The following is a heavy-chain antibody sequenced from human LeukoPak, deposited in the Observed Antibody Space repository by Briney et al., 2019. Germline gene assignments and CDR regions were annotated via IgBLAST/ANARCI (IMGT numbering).Heavy chain of an antibody. Sequence: GGSLRLSCAASGFTFSSHAMHWVRQAPGKGLEWVAFIRYDGINKYYADSVKGRFTISRDNAKNSLYLRMNSLRVDDTAVYYCVREPPHVGMPGPGDYWGQGTLVTVSS. CDR3: VREPPHVGMPGPGDY. D-gene: IGHD2-15*01. CDR2: IRYDGINK. CDR1: GFTFSSHA. J-gene: IGHJ4*02. V-gene: IGHV3-30*02.